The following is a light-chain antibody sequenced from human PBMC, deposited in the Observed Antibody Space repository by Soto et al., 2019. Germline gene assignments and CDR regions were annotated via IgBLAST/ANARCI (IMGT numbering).Light chain of an antibody. CDR1: GSTIGSNT. CDR2: SND. CDR3: AAWGYNVNGPGV. V-gene: IGLV1-44*01. J-gene: IGLJ3*02. Sequence: QSVLTQPPSASGPPGQRVTISCSGSGSTIGSNTVDWYQQLPGTAPKLLIYSNDQRPLGVPDRFSVSRSGTSASLAISGLQPDDEGIYYCAAWGYNVNGPGVFGGGTKVTVL.